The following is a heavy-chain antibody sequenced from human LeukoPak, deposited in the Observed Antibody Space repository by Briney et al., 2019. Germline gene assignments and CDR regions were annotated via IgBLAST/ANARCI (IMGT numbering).Heavy chain of an antibody. J-gene: IGHJ4*02. D-gene: IGHD3-3*01. CDR3: ARDGPLGGVVILYYFDY. CDR1: GFTFSSYA. CDR2: ISYDGSNK. Sequence: GGSLRLSCAASGFTFSSYAMHWVRQAPGKGLEWVAVISYDGSNKYYADSVKGRFTISRDNSKNTLYLQMNSLRAEDTAVYYCARDGPLGGVVILYYFDYWGQGTLVTVSS. V-gene: IGHV3-30*04.